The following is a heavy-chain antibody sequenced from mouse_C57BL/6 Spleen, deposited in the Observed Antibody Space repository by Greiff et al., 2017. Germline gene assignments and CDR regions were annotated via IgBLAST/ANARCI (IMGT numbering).Heavy chain of an antibody. J-gene: IGHJ1*03. Sequence: ESGPGLVKPSQSLSLTCSVTGYSITSGYYWNWIRQFPGNKLEWMGYISYDGSNNYNPSLKNRISITRDTSKNQFFLKLNSVTTEDTATYYCARDRGSSYGYFDVWGTGTTVTVSS. CDR1: GYSITSGYY. CDR3: ARDRGSSYGYFDV. CDR2: ISYDGSN. D-gene: IGHD1-1*01. V-gene: IGHV3-6*01.